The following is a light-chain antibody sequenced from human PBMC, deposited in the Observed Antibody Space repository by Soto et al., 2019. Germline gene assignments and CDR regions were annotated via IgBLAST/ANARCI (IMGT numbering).Light chain of an antibody. CDR3: QQYNVWPLT. V-gene: IGKV3-20*01. Sequence: EIVLTQSPGTLSLSPGERATLSCRASRSVSNNYVAWYQRKPGQAPRLLIYGASSRATDIPRRFSGSGSGTDFTLTITRLEPEDFAVYYCQQYNVWPLTFGGGTKVEFK. CDR1: RSVSNNY. J-gene: IGKJ4*01. CDR2: GAS.